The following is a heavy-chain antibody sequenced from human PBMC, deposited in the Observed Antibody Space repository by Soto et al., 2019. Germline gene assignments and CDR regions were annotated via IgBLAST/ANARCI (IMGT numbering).Heavy chain of an antibody. CDR2: IYYSGST. Sequence: KTSETLSLTCTVSGGAISSGGYYWSWIRQHPGKGLEWIGYIYYSGSTYYNPSLKSRVTISVDTSKNQFSLKLSSLTAADTAVYYCARNPQYYDFWSGYYDYWGQGTPVTVSS. D-gene: IGHD3-3*01. J-gene: IGHJ4*02. V-gene: IGHV4-31*03. CDR3: ARNPQYYDFWSGYYDY. CDR1: GGAISSGGYY.